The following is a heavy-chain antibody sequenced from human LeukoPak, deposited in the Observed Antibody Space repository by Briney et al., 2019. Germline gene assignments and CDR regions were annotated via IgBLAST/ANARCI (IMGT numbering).Heavy chain of an antibody. D-gene: IGHD3-9*01. CDR2: ISYDGSNR. V-gene: IGHV3-30*18. J-gene: IGHJ4*02. CDR1: GFTFSRNG. Sequence: GGSLRLSCVASGFTFSRNGMHWVRQAPGKGLEWVAVISYDGSNRYYVDPVKGRFTISRDNSKNTLYLQMNSLRGEDTAVYYCAKDRLMDPGTFTGYFDSWGQGILVAVS. CDR3: AKDRLMDPGTFTGYFDS.